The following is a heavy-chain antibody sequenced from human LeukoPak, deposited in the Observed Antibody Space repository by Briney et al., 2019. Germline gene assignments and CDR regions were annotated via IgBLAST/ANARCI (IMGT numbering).Heavy chain of an antibody. J-gene: IGHJ6*03. D-gene: IGHD2-15*01. V-gene: IGHV1-2*02. CDR3: ARFGYCSGGSCYGYYYYMDV. CDR1: GFTFSGDG. Sequence: GGSLRLSCAASGFTFSGDGMHWVRQAPGQGLEWMGWINPNSGGTNYAQKCQGRVTMTRDTSISTAYMELSRLRSDDTAVYYCARFGYCSGGSCYGYYYYMDVWGKGTTVTVSS. CDR2: INPNSGGT.